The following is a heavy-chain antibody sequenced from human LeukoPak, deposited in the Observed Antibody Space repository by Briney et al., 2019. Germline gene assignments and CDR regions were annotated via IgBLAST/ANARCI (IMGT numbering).Heavy chain of an antibody. V-gene: IGHV3-NL1*01. CDR3: AKDRAAMAEYYFDY. CDR2: ISRNSYT. J-gene: IGHJ4*02. CDR1: RFTFSSYG. Sequence: GGSLRLSCAASRFTFSSYGMHCVRQAPGKGLEWVSYISRNSYTNYADSVKGRFTISRDNSKNTLYLQMNSLRAEDTAVYYCAKDRAAMAEYYFDYWGQGTLVTVSS. D-gene: IGHD5-18*01.